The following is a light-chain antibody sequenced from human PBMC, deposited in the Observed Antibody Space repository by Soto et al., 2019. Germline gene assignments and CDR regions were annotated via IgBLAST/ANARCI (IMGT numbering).Light chain of an antibody. J-gene: IGKJ1*01. V-gene: IGKV2-30*01. CDR2: QVS. CDR3: MQALQTPRT. CDR1: QSLLYSDGKTY. Sequence: DVVLTQSPVSLPVTLGQPASISCRSSQSLLYSDGKTYLNWFHQRPGQSPRRLIYQVSIRDSGVPVRFSGSGSGTDFTLHISRVEAEDMGVYYCMQALQTPRTFGQGTKVEIK.